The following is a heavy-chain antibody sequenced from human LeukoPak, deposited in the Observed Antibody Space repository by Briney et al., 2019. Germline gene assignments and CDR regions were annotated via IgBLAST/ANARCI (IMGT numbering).Heavy chain of an antibody. CDR3: ASYSGSYYYFDY. Sequence: GGSLRLSCVASGFTFRNAWMNWVRQAPGKGLEWVSYISGTSTIYYADSVKGRFTISRDNAKNSLYLQMNSLRAEDTAVYYCASYSGSYYYFDYWGQGTLVTVSS. J-gene: IGHJ4*02. CDR1: GFTFRNAW. D-gene: IGHD1-26*01. CDR2: ISGTSTI. V-gene: IGHV3-69-1*02.